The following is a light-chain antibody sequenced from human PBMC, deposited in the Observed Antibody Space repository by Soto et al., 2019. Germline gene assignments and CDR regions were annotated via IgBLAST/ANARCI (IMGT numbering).Light chain of an antibody. CDR2: AAS. CDR1: QAISTW. V-gene: IGKV1D-12*01. Sequence: DIQMTQSPSSVSASVGDRVTITCRASQAISTWLAWYQQKPGKAPKLLIYAASNLQTGVPSRFSGSGSGTDFTLTISSLQPEDFATYYCQHDNSVPRTCGQGTKVEIK. CDR3: QHDNSVPRT. J-gene: IGKJ1*01.